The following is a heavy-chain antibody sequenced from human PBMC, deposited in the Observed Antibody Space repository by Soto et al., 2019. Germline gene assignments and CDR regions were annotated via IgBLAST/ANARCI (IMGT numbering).Heavy chain of an antibody. V-gene: IGHV3-33*01. J-gene: IGHJ6*03. Sequence: ESGGGVVQPGRSLRLSCAASGFTFSSYGMHWVRQAPGKGLEWVAVIWYDGSNKYYADSVKGRFTISRDNSKNTLYLQMNSLRAEDTAVYYCARTGPCSSTSCFQVDYYYMDVWGKGTTVTVSS. D-gene: IGHD2-2*01. CDR2: IWYDGSNK. CDR1: GFTFSSYG. CDR3: ARTGPCSSTSCFQVDYYYMDV.